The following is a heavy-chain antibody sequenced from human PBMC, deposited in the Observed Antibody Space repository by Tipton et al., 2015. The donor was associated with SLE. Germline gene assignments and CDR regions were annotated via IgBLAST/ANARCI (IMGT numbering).Heavy chain of an antibody. J-gene: IGHJ1*01. D-gene: IGHD3-10*01. Sequence: LRLSCTVSGDSISTGGSYWSWIRQHPGKGLEWIGFIYDSGSTYYSPSLKSRVTISMDTSQNQFSLNLISVTAADTAVYYCARGNWEYFQHWGQGTLVTVSS. CDR2: IYDSGST. CDR1: GDSISTGGSY. V-gene: IGHV4-31*03. CDR3: ARGNWEYFQH.